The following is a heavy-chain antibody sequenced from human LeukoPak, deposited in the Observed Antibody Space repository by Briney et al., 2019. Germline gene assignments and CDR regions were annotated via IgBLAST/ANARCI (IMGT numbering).Heavy chain of an antibody. CDR3: ARIKGYSSSPFDH. D-gene: IGHD6-6*01. CDR1: GFTFTDYY. CDR2: ISTTSTYT. Sequence: GGSLRLSCAASGFTFTDYYMTWIRKAPGKGLEWLSYISTTSTYTNYADSVKGRFTISRDNANNSLSLQMDSLRAEDTAVYYCARIKGYSSSPFDHWGQGILVTVSS. J-gene: IGHJ4*02. V-gene: IGHV3-11*06.